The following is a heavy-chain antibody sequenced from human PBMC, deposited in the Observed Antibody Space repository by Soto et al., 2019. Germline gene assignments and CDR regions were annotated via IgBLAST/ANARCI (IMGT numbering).Heavy chain of an antibody. CDR3: AVRKTGSYFDY. CDR1: GFTFSTYA. V-gene: IGHV3-23*01. J-gene: IGHJ4*02. Sequence: GGSLRLSCAASGFTFSTYAMSWVRQAPGKGLEWVSAISGSGGSTYYTDSVKGRFTISRDNSKNTLYLQMDSLRAEDTAVYYCAVRKTGSYFDYWGQGTLVTVSS. CDR2: ISGSGGST. D-gene: IGHD1-26*01.